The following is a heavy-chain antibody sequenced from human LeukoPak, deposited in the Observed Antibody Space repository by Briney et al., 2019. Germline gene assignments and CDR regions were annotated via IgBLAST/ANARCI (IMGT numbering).Heavy chain of an antibody. J-gene: IGHJ4*02. CDR1: GGSISSYY. CDR2: IYSSGNT. V-gene: IGHV4-4*07. CDR3: ARGPMVRGAPYGRV. D-gene: IGHD3-10*01. Sequence: SETLSLTCTVSGGSISSYYWTWIRQPAGKGLEWIGRIYSSGNTNYNPSLKSRVTISVDTSKNQFSLKLSSVTAADTAVYYCARGPMVRGAPYGRVWGQGTLVTVSS.